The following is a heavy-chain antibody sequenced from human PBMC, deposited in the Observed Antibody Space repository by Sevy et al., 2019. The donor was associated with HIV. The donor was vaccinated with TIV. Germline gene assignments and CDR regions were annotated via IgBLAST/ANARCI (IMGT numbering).Heavy chain of an antibody. D-gene: IGHD3-16*01. Sequence: GGSLRLSCAASGFTFSANWMNWVRQAPGKGLEWVANIKGDGSDKHYVDSVEGRFTISRDNAKNLLYLQMNSLRVEDRAVYYCAHETFGRFESWGKGTLVTVSS. CDR1: GFTFSANW. CDR2: IKGDGSDK. CDR3: AHETFGRFES. J-gene: IGHJ4*02. V-gene: IGHV3-7*01.